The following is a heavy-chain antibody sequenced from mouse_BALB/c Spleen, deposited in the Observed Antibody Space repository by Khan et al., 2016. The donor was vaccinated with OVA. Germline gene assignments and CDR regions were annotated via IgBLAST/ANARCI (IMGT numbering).Heavy chain of an antibody. V-gene: IGHV2-6-7*01. J-gene: IGHJ4*01. CDR1: GFSLTGYG. CDR2: IWGDGST. CDR3: ARAYYANYREAMDY. D-gene: IGHD2-10*01. Sequence: QVQLKESGPGLVAPSQSLSITCTVSGFSLTGYGVNWVRQPPGKGLELLGMIWGDGSTDYNSGIKSRLSITKDNSKSQVFLKMNSLQTDDTARYYCARAYYANYREAMDYWGQGNSVTVSS.